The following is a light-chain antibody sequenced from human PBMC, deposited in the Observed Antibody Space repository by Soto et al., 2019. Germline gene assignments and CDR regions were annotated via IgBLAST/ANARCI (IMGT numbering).Light chain of an antibody. CDR2: AAS. Sequence: EIVMTQSPATLSVSPGERATLSCRASQSVYNNYLAWYQHKPGQAPRLLIYAASSRATGIPDRFSGSGSGTDFTLTISRLEPEDFAVYYCQPYGTSSWTFGQGTKVDI. CDR3: QPYGTSSWT. J-gene: IGKJ1*01. CDR1: QSVYNNY. V-gene: IGKV3-20*01.